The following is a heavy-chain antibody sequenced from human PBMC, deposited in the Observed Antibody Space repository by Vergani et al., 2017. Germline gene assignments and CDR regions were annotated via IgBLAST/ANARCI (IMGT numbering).Heavy chain of an antibody. CDR2: IRSKANSYAT. CDR1: GFTFSGSA. Sequence: EVQLVESGGGLVQPGGSLKLSCAASGFTFSGSAMHWVRQASGKGLEWVGRIRSKANSYATAYAASVKGRFTISRDDSKNTAYLQMISLKTEDTAVYYCTLLWFGDQGYYYMDVWGKGTTVTVSS. CDR3: TLLWFGDQGYYYMDV. J-gene: IGHJ6*03. D-gene: IGHD3-10*01. V-gene: IGHV3-73*01.